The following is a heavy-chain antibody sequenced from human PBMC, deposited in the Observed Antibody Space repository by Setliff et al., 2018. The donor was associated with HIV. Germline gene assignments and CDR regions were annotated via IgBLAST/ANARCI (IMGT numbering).Heavy chain of an antibody. V-gene: IGHV1-69*10. J-gene: IGHJ4*02. CDR1: GDTFTRST. CDR2: IIPVLGIT. D-gene: IGHD3-16*01. CDR3: AKEVGGSYALGSKVLDS. Sequence: SCKASGDTFTRSTYTWVRRAPGQGLDWMGGIIPVLGITNYAQKFQGRVILTADESTSTLYMELTSLTYEDTAVYYCAKEVGGSYALGSKVLDSWGQGTLVTVSS.